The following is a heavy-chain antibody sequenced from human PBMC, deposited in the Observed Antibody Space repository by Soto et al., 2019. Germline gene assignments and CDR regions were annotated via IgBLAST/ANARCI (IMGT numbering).Heavy chain of an antibody. Sequence: EVQLLESGGDLVQPGGSLRLSCAASGFTFSNYAMSWVRQAPGKGLEWVSLIRGSGGPTNYADSVKGRFTVSRDNSKNMLFLHMNSLRAADTAVYYCVKDFRGGYDWTHDWGQGTLVTVSS. D-gene: IGHD5-12*01. V-gene: IGHV3-23*01. CDR2: IRGSGGPT. CDR1: GFTFSNYA. J-gene: IGHJ4*02. CDR3: VKDFRGGYDWTHD.